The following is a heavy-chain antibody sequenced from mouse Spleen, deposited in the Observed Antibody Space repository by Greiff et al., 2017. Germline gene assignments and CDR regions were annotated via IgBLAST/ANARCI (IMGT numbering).Heavy chain of an antibody. V-gene: IGHV5-6*02. CDR1: GFTFSSYG. Sequence: EVKLQESGGDLVKPGGSLKLSCAASGFTFSSYGMSWVRQTPDKRLEWVATISSGGSYTYYPDSVKGRFTISRDNAKNTLYLQMSSLKSEDTAMYYCARREGENAMDYWGQGTSVTVSS. CDR3: ARREGENAMDY. J-gene: IGHJ4*01. CDR2: ISSGGSYT.